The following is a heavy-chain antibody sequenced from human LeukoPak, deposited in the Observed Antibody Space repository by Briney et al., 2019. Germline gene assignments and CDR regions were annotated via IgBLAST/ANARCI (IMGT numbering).Heavy chain of an antibody. Sequence: GGSLRLSCAASGFTFSSYAMSWVRQAPGEGLEWLSSVSGSGGSVYFADSVKGRFTFSRDNSQNTLYLQMNSLRAEDTAVYYCAKHSISWYYFDYWGQGTLVTVSS. CDR3: AKHSISWYYFDY. J-gene: IGHJ4*02. D-gene: IGHD6-13*01. V-gene: IGHV3-23*01. CDR1: GFTFSSYA. CDR2: VSGSGGSV.